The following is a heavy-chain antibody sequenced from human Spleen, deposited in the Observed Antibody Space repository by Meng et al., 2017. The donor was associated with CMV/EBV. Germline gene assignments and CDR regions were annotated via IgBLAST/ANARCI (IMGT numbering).Heavy chain of an antibody. CDR1: GFTFSSYW. CDR2: IKQDGSEK. CDR3: AREMKVAGEDH. J-gene: IGHJ4*02. V-gene: IGHV3-7*01. D-gene: IGHD3-22*01. Sequence: GESLKISCAASGFTFSSYWMSWVRQAPGKGLEWVANIKQDGSEKYYVDSVKGRFTISRDNAKNSVYLQMNGLRAEDTAVYYCAREMKVAGEDHWGQGTLVTVSS.